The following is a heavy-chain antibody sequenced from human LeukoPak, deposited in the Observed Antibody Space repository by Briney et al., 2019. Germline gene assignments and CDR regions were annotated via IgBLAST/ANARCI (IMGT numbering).Heavy chain of an antibody. J-gene: IGHJ4*02. V-gene: IGHV3-7*01. CDR2: IKQDGSEK. D-gene: IGHD3-22*01. CDR3: ARDPWGFYDRSGYYGSPYFDH. CDR1: GFTFSNYW. Sequence: PGGSLRLSCAASGFTFSNYWMSWVRQAPGKGLEWVANIKQDGSEKYNVDSVKGRFTISRDNAKNSLYLQMNSLRAEDTAVYYCARDPWGFYDRSGYYGSPYFDHWGQGTLVTVSS.